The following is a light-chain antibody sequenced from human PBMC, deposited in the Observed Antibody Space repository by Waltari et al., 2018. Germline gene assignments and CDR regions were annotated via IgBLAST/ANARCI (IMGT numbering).Light chain of an antibody. V-gene: IGKV3-15*01. CDR2: GAS. Sequence: EVVMTQSPAALSVSPGKRVTLSCKASQNIDNNLAWYQQKPGQSPRLLIYGASTRATGVPARFSGSGSGTEFTLTISSLQSEDCAVFYCQQYNRWPPLTFGGGTKVEIK. CDR1: QNIDNN. J-gene: IGKJ4*01. CDR3: QQYNRWPPLT.